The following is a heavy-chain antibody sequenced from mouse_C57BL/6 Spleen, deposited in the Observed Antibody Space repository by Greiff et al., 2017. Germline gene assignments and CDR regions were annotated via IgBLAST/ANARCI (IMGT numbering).Heavy chain of an antibody. Sequence: QVQLQQSGAELVRPGASVTLSCKASGYTFTDYEMHWVKQTPVHGLEWIGAIDPATGGTAYNQKFKGKAILTADKSSSTAYMELRSLTSEDSAVYYCTRGALRDFDVWGTGTTVTVSS. CDR2: IDPATGGT. D-gene: IGHD6-1*01. J-gene: IGHJ1*03. CDR1: GYTFTDYE. CDR3: TRGALRDFDV. V-gene: IGHV1-15*01.